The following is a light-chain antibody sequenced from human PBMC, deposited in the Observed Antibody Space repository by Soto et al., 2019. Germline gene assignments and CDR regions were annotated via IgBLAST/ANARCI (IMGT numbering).Light chain of an antibody. CDR3: QKYNSAPFT. V-gene: IGKV1-27*01. CDR1: EDISTF. CDR2: SAS. Sequence: DIQMTQSPSSLSASVGDRVTITCGASEDISTFLAWYQQKPGQVPKLLISSASTLQSGVPSRFSGSGSGTDFTLTISSLQPEDVSTYFCQKYNSAPFTFGQGTRLQIK. J-gene: IGKJ5*01.